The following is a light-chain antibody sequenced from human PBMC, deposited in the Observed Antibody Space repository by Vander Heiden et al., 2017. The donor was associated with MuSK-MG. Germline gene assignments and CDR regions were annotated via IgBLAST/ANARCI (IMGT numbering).Light chain of an antibody. V-gene: IGLV1-40*01. CDR3: QSYDSSLSAV. CDR1: SSNIGAGYD. CDR2: GNS. J-gene: IGLJ2*01. Sequence: QSALTLPPPVSGAPGQRVTIPCTGRSSNIGAGYDVHWYQQLPGTAPKLLIYGNSNRPSGVPDRFSGSKSGTSASLAIAGLQAEDEADYYCQSYDSSLSAVFGGGTKLTVL.